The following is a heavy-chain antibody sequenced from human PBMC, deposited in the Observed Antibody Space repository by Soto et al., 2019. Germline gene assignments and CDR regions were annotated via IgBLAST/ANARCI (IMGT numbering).Heavy chain of an antibody. CDR2: INPDNGVP. CDR3: ARTDYLFSTLTYYFDY. J-gene: IGHJ4*02. V-gene: IGHV1-2*02. Sequence: ASVKVSCKASGYTFTGYYVTWARQATGQGLEWMGWINPDNGVPNYAQKFQGRVTLSRDTSINTAYMELSRLTSDDTAMYYCARTDYLFSTLTYYFDYWGQGTLVTVSS. CDR1: GYTFTGYY. D-gene: IGHD3-16*01.